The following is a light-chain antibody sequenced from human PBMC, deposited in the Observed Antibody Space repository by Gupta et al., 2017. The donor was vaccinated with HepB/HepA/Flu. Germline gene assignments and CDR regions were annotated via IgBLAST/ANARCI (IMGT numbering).Light chain of an antibody. CDR3: MQTLDSPYT. CDR2: VAS. J-gene: IGKJ2*01. V-gene: IGKV2-28*01. Sequence: DIVMTQSPLSLAVTPGDPASISCRSSRTLHHNDGYHFLNWYLQKTGQSPHLLIYVASSRASGVPDRLNGSGSGKDFTLNIARVEAEDVGVYFCMQTLDSPYTFGPGTKLKI. CDR1: RTLHHNDGYHF.